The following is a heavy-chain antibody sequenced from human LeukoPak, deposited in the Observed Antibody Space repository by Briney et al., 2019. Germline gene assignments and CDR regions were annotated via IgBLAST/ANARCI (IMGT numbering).Heavy chain of an antibody. D-gene: IGHD6-19*01. Sequence: GGSLRLSCVASGFSFRTYEMNWVRQAPGKGLEWISYISVGGSDEDYAESVKGRFSISRDNAKNSLFLRMNSLRVEDTAVYYCARDVGFNNGWPAWGQGTLVTVSS. CDR3: ARDVGFNNGWPA. V-gene: IGHV3-48*03. CDR1: GFSFRTYE. CDR2: ISVGGSDE. J-gene: IGHJ5*02.